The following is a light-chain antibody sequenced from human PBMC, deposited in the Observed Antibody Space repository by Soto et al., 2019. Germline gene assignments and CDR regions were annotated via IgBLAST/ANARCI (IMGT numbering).Light chain of an antibody. J-gene: IGLJ2*01. CDR3: CSYAGSSPL. CDR1: SSDVGSYNL. CDR2: EGS. V-gene: IGLV2-23*01. Sequence: QSVLTQPASVSGSPGQSITISCTGTSSDVGSYNLVPWYQQHPGKAPKLMIYEGSKRPSGVSNRFSGSKSGNTASLTISGLQAEDEADYYCCSYAGSSPLFGGGTKLTVL.